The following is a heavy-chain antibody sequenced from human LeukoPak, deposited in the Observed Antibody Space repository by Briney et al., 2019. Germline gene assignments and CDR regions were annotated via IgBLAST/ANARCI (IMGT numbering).Heavy chain of an antibody. J-gene: IGHJ4*02. V-gene: IGHV3-53*01. Sequence: TGGSLRLSCAASGFTVSSNYMSWVRQAPGKGLEWVSVIYSGGSTYYADSVKGRFTISRDNSKNTLYLQMNSLRAEDTAVYYCARDSYFDGPADYWGQGTLVTVSS. CDR2: IYSGGST. CDR1: GFTVSSNY. CDR3: ARDSYFDGPADY. D-gene: IGHD2/OR15-2a*01.